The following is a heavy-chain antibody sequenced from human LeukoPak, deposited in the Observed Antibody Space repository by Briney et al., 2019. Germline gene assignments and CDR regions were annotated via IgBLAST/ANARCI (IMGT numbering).Heavy chain of an antibody. D-gene: IGHD3-9*01. J-gene: IGHJ4*02. Sequence: GGSLRLSCTVSGFTVSSNSMSWVRQAPGKGLEWVSFIYSDNTHYSDSVKGRFTISRDNSKNTLYLQMNSLRAEDTAVYYCARGVHYDILTGYSDRGYYFDYWGQGTLVTVSS. V-gene: IGHV3-53*01. CDR3: ARGVHYDILTGYSDRGYYFDY. CDR1: GFTVSSNS. CDR2: IYSDNT.